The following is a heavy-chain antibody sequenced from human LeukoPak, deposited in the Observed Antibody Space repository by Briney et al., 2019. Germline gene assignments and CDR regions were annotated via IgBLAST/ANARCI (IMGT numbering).Heavy chain of an antibody. CDR1: GFTFSNYG. J-gene: IGHJ4*02. Sequence: GGSLRLSCAASGFTFSNYGMHWVRQAPGKGLEWVAVISYDGSNKDYADSVKGRFIISRDNSKNTLYLQMNSLRVEDTAVYYCAKWGDYDVLTGYYVSDYWGQGTLVTVSS. CDR3: AKWGDYDVLTGYYVSDY. V-gene: IGHV3-30*18. D-gene: IGHD3-9*01. CDR2: ISYDGSNK.